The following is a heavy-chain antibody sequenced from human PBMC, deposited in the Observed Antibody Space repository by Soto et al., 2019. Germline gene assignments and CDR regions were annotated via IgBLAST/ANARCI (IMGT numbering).Heavy chain of an antibody. CDR2: ISSSGNTV. D-gene: IGHD4-4*01. CDR3: AVFRAVTTVGWFDP. J-gene: IGHJ5*02. CDR1: RFTFSTYE. Sequence: GGSLRLSCAASRFTFSTYEMNWVRQAPGKGLEWVSYISSSGNTVYYADPVKGRFTISRDNSKNTLYLQMNSLRAEDTAVYYCAVFRAVTTVGWFDPWGQGTLVTVSS. V-gene: IGHV3-48*03.